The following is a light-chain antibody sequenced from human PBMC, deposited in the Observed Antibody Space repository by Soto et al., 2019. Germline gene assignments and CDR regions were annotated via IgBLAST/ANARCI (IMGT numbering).Light chain of an antibody. CDR1: QSVSSSS. J-gene: IGKJ1*01. CDR3: QQYGSSPVT. Sequence: EIVLTQSPGTLSLSPGERATLSCRASQSVSSSSLAWYQQKPGQSPRLLIYGASSRATGIPDRFSGRGSGTDFTLTISRLEPEDFAVYYCQQYGSSPVTFGQGTKVDIK. CDR2: GAS. V-gene: IGKV3-20*01.